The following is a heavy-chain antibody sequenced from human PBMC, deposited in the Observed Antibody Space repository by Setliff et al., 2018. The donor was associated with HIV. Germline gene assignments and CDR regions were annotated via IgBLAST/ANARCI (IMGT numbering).Heavy chain of an antibody. V-gene: IGHV1-8*01. Sequence: ASVKVSCKASGYTFTNYDINWVRQVTGQGLEWMGWTNPNSGNTGYGQKFQGRVTMTRDTSISTAYMELSNLGSEDTAVYYCARRIGFDVWGQGTMVTVSS. CDR3: ARRIGFDV. D-gene: IGHD2-15*01. CDR2: TNPNSGNT. CDR1: GYTFTNYD. J-gene: IGHJ3*01.